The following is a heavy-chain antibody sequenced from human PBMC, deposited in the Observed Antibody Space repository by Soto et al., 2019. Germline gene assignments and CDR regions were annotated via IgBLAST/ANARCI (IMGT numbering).Heavy chain of an antibody. CDR1: GFTFSSYA. CDR3: AKDPLDETPYDSRGSPHGY. CDR2: ISGSGGST. V-gene: IGHV3-23*01. Sequence: TGGSLRLSCAASGFTFSSYAMSWVRQAPGKGLEWVSAISGSGGSTYYADSVKGRFTISRDNSKNTLYLQMNSLRAEDTAVYYCAKDPLDETPYDSRGSPHGYWGQGTLVTVSS. J-gene: IGHJ4*02. D-gene: IGHD3-22*01.